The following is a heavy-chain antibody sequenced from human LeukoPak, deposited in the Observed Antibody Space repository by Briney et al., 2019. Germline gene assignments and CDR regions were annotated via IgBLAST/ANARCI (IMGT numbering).Heavy chain of an antibody. CDR3: ARDSTVVTPLHGVGFDP. D-gene: IGHD4-23*01. J-gene: IGHJ5*02. CDR1: GGTFSSYA. V-gene: IGHV1-69*04. Sequence: ASVKVSCKASGGTFSSYAISWVRQAPGQGLEWMGRIIPILGIANYAQKFQGRVTITADKSTSTAYMELSSLRSEDTAVYYCARDSTVVTPLHGVGFDPWGQGTLVTVSS. CDR2: IIPILGIA.